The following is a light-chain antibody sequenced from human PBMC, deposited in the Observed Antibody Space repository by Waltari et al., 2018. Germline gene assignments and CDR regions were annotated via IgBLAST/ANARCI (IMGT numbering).Light chain of an antibody. Sequence: EIVMTQSPATLSVSPGERATLSCRASQSVRSNLAWYHQKPGQAPRPLTYGSSTRATGIPASFSGSGSGTEFTLTISSLQSEDFAVYFCQQYNNWPPFTFCPGTKVDIK. CDR2: GSS. J-gene: IGKJ3*01. V-gene: IGKV3-15*01. CDR1: QSVRSN. CDR3: QQYNNWPPFT.